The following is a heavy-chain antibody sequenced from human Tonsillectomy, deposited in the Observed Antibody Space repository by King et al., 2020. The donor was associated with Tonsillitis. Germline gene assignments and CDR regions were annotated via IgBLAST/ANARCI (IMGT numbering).Heavy chain of an antibody. CDR3: ARRDWGFYLDF. Sequence: QLQESGPGLVKPSETLSLTCTVSGVSVSNGSYYWSWIRQPPGKGLEWIGYIYYSGGTNYNPSLKSRVTISVYTSKNQFPLKLSSVTAADTAVYYCARRDWGFYLDFWGQGILVTVSS. CDR1: GVSVSNGSYY. J-gene: IGHJ4*02. CDR2: IYYSGGT. D-gene: IGHD3/OR15-3a*01. V-gene: IGHV4-61*01.